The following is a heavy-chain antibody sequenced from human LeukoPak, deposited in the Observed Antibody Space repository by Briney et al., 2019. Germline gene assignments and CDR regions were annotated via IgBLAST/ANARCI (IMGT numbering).Heavy chain of an antibody. CDR1: GGSISSYY. J-gene: IGHJ2*01. Sequence: PSETLSLTCTVSGGSISSYYWSWIRQPPGKGLEWIGYIYYSGSTNYNPSLKSRVTISVDTSKNQFSLKLSSVTAADTAVYYCARETVYDILTGYYRHWYFDLWGRGTLVTVSS. CDR2: IYYSGST. V-gene: IGHV4-59*12. D-gene: IGHD3-9*01. CDR3: ARETVYDILTGYYRHWYFDL.